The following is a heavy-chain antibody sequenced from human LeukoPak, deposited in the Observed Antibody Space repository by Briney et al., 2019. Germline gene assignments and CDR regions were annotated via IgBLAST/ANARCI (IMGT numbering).Heavy chain of an antibody. V-gene: IGHV4-38-2*02. J-gene: IGHJ4*02. D-gene: IGHD6-19*01. CDR1: GYSISNAYY. CDR2: IYYSGSI. CDR3: ARDDTGYSSGWSKDFDY. Sequence: SETLSLTCSVSGYSISNAYYWGWIRQPPGKGLEWIGSIYYSGSIFYNPSLKSRVTISIDTSKNHFSLKPSSVTAADTAVYYCARDDTGYSSGWSKDFDYWGQGTLVTVSS.